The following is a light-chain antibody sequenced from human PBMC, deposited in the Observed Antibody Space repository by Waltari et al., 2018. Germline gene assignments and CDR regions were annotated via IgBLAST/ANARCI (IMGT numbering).Light chain of an antibody. Sequence: EIVLTQSPGTLSLSPGERATLSCRASKRVSRALAWYKQNHGQTPRLLIYGASNRATCIPDRFSGSASGTDFSLIISRLEPEDFVVYYCQHYVSLPVTFGQGTKGEIK. CDR1: KRVSRA. CDR2: GAS. CDR3: QHYVSLPVT. V-gene: IGKV3-20*01. J-gene: IGKJ1*01.